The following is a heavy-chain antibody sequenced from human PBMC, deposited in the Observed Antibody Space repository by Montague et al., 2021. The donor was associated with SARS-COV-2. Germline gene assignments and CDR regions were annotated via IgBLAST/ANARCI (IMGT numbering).Heavy chain of an antibody. CDR2: ISNSSSYI. J-gene: IGHJ6*02. Sequence: SLRLSCAASGFTFSSYSMNWVRQAPGKGREWVSSISNSSSYIYYADSVKGRFTISRDNAKNSLYLQMNSLRAEDTAVYYCASELHPNYYYGMDVWGQGTTVTISS. D-gene: IGHD4-11*01. V-gene: IGHV3-21*01. CDR1: GFTFSSYS. CDR3: ASELHPNYYYGMDV.